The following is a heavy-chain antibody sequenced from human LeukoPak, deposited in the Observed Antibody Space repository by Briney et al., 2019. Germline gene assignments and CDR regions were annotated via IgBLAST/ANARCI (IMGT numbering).Heavy chain of an antibody. V-gene: IGHV3-23*01. CDR3: AKDRRYFDWLFPDAFDI. J-gene: IGHJ3*02. D-gene: IGHD3-9*01. Sequence: GGSLRLSCAASGFTFSSYAMSWVRQAPGKGLEWVSAISGSGGSTYYADSVKGRFTISRDNSKNTLYLQMNSLRAEDTAVYYCAKDRRYFDWLFPDAFDIWGQGTMVTVSS. CDR2: ISGSGGST. CDR1: GFTFSSYA.